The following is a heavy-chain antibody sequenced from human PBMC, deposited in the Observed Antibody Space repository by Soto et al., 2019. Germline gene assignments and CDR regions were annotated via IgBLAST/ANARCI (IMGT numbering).Heavy chain of an antibody. V-gene: IGHV2-5*01. CDR3: AHSRGYNGYEGPPLYEMDV. J-gene: IGHJ6*02. CDR1: GFSVKTSGVG. D-gene: IGHD5-12*01. CDR2: IYWHDFK. Sequence: QITLKESGPTLVKPTQPLTLTCTCSGFSVKTSGVGVGWIRQPPGKTLEWLALIYWHDFKRYTPSLESRLTLTKDTSKNQVVLTVTNVDPADTATYYCAHSRGYNGYEGPPLYEMDVWGQGTTVTVSS.